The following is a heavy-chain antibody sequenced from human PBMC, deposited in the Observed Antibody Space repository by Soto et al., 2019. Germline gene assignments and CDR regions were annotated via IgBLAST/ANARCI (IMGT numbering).Heavy chain of an antibody. V-gene: IGHV1-69*02. D-gene: IGHD5-12*01. CDR1: GGTFSSYT. CDR3: ARVQAGYSGYDQAFDWFYP. Sequence: QVQLVQSGAEVKKPGSSVKVSCKASGGTFSSYTISWVRQAPGQGLEWMGRITPILGIANYAQKFHGRVTITSDKSTNTSYKELSSLRSEDTAGYYCARVQAGYSGYDQAFDWFYPWGQGTLVTVSS. J-gene: IGHJ5*02. CDR2: ITPILGIA.